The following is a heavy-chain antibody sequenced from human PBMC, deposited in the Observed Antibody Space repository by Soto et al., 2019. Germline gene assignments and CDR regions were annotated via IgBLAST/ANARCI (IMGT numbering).Heavy chain of an antibody. J-gene: IGHJ4*02. V-gene: IGHV1-46*01. D-gene: IGHD1-20*01. CDR1: GYTFTSYY. CDR3: VGDGNNWNDFDY. Sequence: GASVKVSCKASGYTFTSYYMHWVRQAPRQGLEWMGIINPSGGSTSYAQKFQGRVTISRDNAKNSLYLQMNSLRVEDTAVYYCVGDGNNWNDFDYWGQGTLVTVSS. CDR2: INPSGGST.